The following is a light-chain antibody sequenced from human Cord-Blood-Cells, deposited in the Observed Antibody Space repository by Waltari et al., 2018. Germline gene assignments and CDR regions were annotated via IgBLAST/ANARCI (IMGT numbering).Light chain of an antibody. Sequence: AIRMTQPPSSFSASTGDRVTITCRASQGISSYLAWYQQKPGKAPKLLIYAASTLQSGVPSRFSGSGSGTDFTLTISCLQSEEFATYYCQQYYSYPGTFGQGTKVEIK. CDR2: AAS. CDR3: QQYYSYPGT. J-gene: IGKJ1*01. CDR1: QGISSY. V-gene: IGKV1-8*01.